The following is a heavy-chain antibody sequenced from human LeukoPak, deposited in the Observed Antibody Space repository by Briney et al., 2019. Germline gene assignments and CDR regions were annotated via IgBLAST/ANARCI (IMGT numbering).Heavy chain of an antibody. J-gene: IGHJ5*02. CDR3: ARTPPYDFWSGYYTGINWLDP. V-gene: IGHV1-18*01. Sequence: ASVKVSCKASGYTFTSYGISWVRQAPGQGLEWMGWISAYNGNTNYAQKLQGRVTMTTDTSTSTAYMELRSLRSDDTAVYYCARTPPYDFWSGYYTGINWLDPWGQGTLVTVSS. D-gene: IGHD3-3*01. CDR2: ISAYNGNT. CDR1: GYTFTSYG.